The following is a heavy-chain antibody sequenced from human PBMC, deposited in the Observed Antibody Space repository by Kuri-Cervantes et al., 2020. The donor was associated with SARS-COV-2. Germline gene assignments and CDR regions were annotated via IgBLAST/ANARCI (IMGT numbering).Heavy chain of an antibody. CDR2: IYTSGST. Sequence: SETLSLTCSVSGGSISSGSYYCTWIRQPAGKGLEWIGRIYTSGSTNYNPSLKSRVTISVDTSKNQFSLKLSSVTAADTAVYYCASGGSSGYFNYWGQGTLVTVSS. CDR1: GGSISSGSYY. CDR3: ASGGSSGYFNY. J-gene: IGHJ4*02. V-gene: IGHV4-61*02. D-gene: IGHD3-22*01.